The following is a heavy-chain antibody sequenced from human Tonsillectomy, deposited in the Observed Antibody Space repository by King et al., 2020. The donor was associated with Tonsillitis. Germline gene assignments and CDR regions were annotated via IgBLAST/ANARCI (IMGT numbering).Heavy chain of an antibody. CDR3: ASGKGADTEYAFDI. CDR2: IMGSVGST. V-gene: IGHV3-23*04. J-gene: IGHJ3*02. CDR1: GFTFSSYA. D-gene: IGHD1-26*01. Sequence: VQLVESGGGLVQPGGSLRLSCAASGFTFSSYAMSWVRQAPGKGLEWVSAIMGSVGSTYYADSVKGRFTYSRDNSKNTLYLQMNSLRAEDTAVYYCASGKGADTEYAFDIWGQGTMVTVSS.